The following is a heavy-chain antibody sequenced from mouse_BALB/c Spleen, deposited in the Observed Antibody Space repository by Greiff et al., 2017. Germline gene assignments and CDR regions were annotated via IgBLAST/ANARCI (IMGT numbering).Heavy chain of an antibody. D-gene: IGHD2-10*02. CDR1: GYTFTSYW. V-gene: IGHV1S22*01. CDR3: TRYGNYVAMDY. Sequence: LQQPGSELVRPGASVKLSCKASGYTFTSYWMHWVKQRPGQGLEWIGNIYPGSGSTNYDEKFKSKATLTVDTSSSTAYMQLSSLTSEDSAVYYCTRYGNYVAMDYWGQGTSVTVSS. CDR2: IYPGSGST. J-gene: IGHJ4*01.